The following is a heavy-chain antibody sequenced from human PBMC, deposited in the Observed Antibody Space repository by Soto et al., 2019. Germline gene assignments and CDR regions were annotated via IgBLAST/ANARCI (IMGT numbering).Heavy chain of an antibody. D-gene: IGHD3-10*01. V-gene: IGHV3-23*01. Sequence: GGSLRLSCAASGFTFSSYAMSWVRQAPGKGLEWVSAISGSGGSTYYADSVTGRFTISRDNSKNTLYLQMNSLRAEDKAVYYCATNNYGAGSYYYYYYMDVWGKGTTVTVSS. CDR3: ATNNYGAGSYYYYYYMDV. CDR2: ISGSGGST. J-gene: IGHJ6*03. CDR1: GFTFSSYA.